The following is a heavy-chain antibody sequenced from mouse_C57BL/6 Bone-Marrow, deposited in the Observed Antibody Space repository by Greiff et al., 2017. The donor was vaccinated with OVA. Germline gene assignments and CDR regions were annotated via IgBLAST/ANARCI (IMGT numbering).Heavy chain of an antibody. V-gene: IGHV7-3*01. Sequence: EVQRVESGGGLVQPGGSLSLSCAASGFTFTDYYMSWVRQPPGKALEWLGFIRNKANGYTTEYSASVKGRFTISRDNSQSILYLQMNALRAEDSATYYCARWDYSNPYWYFDVWGTGTTVTVSS. J-gene: IGHJ1*03. CDR2: IRNKANGYTT. D-gene: IGHD2-5*01. CDR1: GFTFTDYY. CDR3: ARWDYSNPYWYFDV.